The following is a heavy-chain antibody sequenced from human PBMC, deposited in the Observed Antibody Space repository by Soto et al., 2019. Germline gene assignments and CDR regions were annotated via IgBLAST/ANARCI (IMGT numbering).Heavy chain of an antibody. J-gene: IGHJ6*03. V-gene: IGHV3-7*01. CDR1: GFTFSSYL. CDR2: IKQDGSEK. CDR3: ARVRLPGYYMDV. Sequence: PGGSLRLSCAASGFTFSSYLMSWVRQAPGKGLEWVANIKQDGSEKYYVDSVKGRFTISRDNAKNSLYLQMNSLRAEDTAVYYCARVRLPGYYMDVWGKGTTVTVSS. D-gene: IGHD2-15*01.